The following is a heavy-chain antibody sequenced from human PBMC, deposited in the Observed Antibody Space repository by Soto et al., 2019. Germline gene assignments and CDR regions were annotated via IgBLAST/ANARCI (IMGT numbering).Heavy chain of an antibody. CDR3: GRDNPIFGVVIIGWFDP. D-gene: IGHD3-3*01. Sequence: ASVKVSCKASGYTFTSYGISWVRQAPGQGLEGMGWISAYNGNTNYAQKLQGRVTMTTDTSTSTAYMELRSLRSDDTAVYYCGRDNPIFGVVIIGWFDPWGQGTLVTVSS. CDR1: GYTFTSYG. CDR2: ISAYNGNT. J-gene: IGHJ5*02. V-gene: IGHV1-18*01.